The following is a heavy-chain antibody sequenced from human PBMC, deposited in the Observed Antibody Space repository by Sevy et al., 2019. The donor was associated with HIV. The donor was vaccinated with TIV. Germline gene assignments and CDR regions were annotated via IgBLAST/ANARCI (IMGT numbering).Heavy chain of an antibody. V-gene: IGHV3-30-3*01. CDR2: ISDDGSRK. CDR3: ARDRWRFLEWLRVAFDI. Sequence: GGSLRLSCTASGFSFSGYAMHWVRQAPGKGLEWVVGISDDGSRKYYVDSVKDRFTISRDNSENRRYLEMNSLRSEDTAIYYCARDRWRFLEWLRVAFDIWGQGTMVTVSS. J-gene: IGHJ3*02. D-gene: IGHD3-3*01. CDR1: GFSFSGYA.